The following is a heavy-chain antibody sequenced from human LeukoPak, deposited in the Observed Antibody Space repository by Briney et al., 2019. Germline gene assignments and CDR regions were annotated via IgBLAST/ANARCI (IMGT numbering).Heavy chain of an antibody. CDR1: GFSFNTYA. Sequence: PGGSLRLSCSASGFSFNTYAMNWVRQAPGRGLEWVSFIGGSATTMYYADSVEGRFTISRDNARNSLFLQMNSLRAEDTAIYYCASDEGNYSDYWGQGTLVTVSS. CDR2: IGGSATTM. CDR3: ASDEGNYSDY. J-gene: IGHJ4*02. V-gene: IGHV3-48*03.